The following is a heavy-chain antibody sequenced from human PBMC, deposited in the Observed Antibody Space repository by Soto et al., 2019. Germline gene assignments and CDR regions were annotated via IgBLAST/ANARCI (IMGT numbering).Heavy chain of an antibody. CDR1: GLSFSSFA. V-gene: IGHV3-23*01. J-gene: IGHJ4*02. Sequence: EVQLLESGGGLVQPGGSLRLSCEPSGLSFSSFAMSWFGQAPGKGREWVSVISGSDGSTYYADSVKGRFTISRDNSKNTLYLQMNSLRAEDTAVYYCAKDRERDAWYEDYWGQGTLVTVSS. CDR2: ISGSDGST. CDR3: AKDRERDAWYEDY. D-gene: IGHD6-13*01.